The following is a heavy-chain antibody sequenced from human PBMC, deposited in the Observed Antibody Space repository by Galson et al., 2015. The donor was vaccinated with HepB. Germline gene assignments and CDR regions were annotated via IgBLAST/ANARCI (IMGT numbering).Heavy chain of an antibody. D-gene: IGHD3-3*01. V-gene: IGHV1-69-2*01. CDR2: VDPEDGET. J-gene: IGHJ6*02. Sequence: VKVSCKVSGYTFTDYYMHWVQQAPGKGLEWMGLVDPEDGETLYAEKFQGRVTITADTSTDTAYVELSSLRSEDTAVYYCATVTPSYESPELDYYYYGMDVWGQGTTVTVSS. CDR1: GYTFTDYY. CDR3: ATVTPSYESPELDYYYYGMDV.